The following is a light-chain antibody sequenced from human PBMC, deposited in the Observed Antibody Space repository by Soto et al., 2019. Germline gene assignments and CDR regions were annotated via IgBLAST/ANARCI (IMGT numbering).Light chain of an antibody. CDR3: QQANSFAGT. CDR1: QTVRNNY. CDR2: DAS. Sequence: EFVLTQSPGTLSLSPGERATLSCRASQTVRNNYLAWYQQKPGQAPRLLIYDASSRATGVPDRFSGSGSGTDFTLTISSLQPEDFATYYCQQANSFAGTFGQGTKVDIK. V-gene: IGKV3D-20*02. J-gene: IGKJ1*01.